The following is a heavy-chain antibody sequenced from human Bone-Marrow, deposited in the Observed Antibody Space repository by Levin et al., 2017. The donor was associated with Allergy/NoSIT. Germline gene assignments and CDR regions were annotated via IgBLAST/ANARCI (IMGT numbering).Heavy chain of an antibody. Sequence: GESLKISCAASGFTFGTFSIHWVRQAPGKGLEWVALISYDGSSQYYADSLKGRFTISRDNSKNTVYLQMNSLRPEDTAVYYCARDEQEYYYGSGLDYWGQGTLVTVSS. D-gene: IGHD3-10*01. CDR3: ARDEQEYYYGSGLDY. V-gene: IGHV3-30-3*01. CDR2: ISYDGSSQ. CDR1: GFTFGTFS. J-gene: IGHJ4*02.